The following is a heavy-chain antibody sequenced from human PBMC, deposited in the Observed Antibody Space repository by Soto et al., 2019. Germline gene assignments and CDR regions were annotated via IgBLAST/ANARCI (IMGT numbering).Heavy chain of an antibody. J-gene: IGHJ5*02. CDR1: GGSISSSSYY. Sequence: SETLSLTCTVSGGSISSSSYYWGWIRQPPGKGLEWIGSIYYSGSTYYNPSLKSRVTISVDTSKNQFSLKLSSVTAADTAVYYCARGGPYNWFAPCGQGTLVTVSS. D-gene: IGHD3-16*01. CDR3: ARGGPYNWFAP. CDR2: IYYSGST. V-gene: IGHV4-39*01.